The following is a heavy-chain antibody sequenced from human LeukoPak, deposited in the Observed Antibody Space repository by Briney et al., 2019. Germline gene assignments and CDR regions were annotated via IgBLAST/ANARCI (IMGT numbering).Heavy chain of an antibody. J-gene: IGHJ6*02. V-gene: IGHV1-8*01. CDR1: GYTFTSYV. Sequence: ASVKVSCKASGYTFTSYVFNWVRQATGQGLEWMGWMNPNSGNTGYAQKYQGRGTMTRTTSISTAYMELSSLRSEDTAVYYCAGTPGRHCSSTSCYDYYYYGMDVWGQGTTVTVSS. D-gene: IGHD2-2*01. CDR2: MNPNSGNT. CDR3: AGTPGRHCSSTSCYDYYYYGMDV.